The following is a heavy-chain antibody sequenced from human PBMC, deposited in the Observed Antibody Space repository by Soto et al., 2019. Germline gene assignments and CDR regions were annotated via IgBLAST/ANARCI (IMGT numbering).Heavy chain of an antibody. CDR2: ISYDGSHR. Sequence: QVQLVESAGGVVQPGTSLRLSRSASGFSFDAYGMHWVRQTPGKGLEWVAVISYDGSHRTYGDSVKGRFTISRDNSKNTVHLQMNSLRAEDTALYYCTKEGRGYGGFDPNSYFENWGQGTQVTVSS. D-gene: IGHD5-12*01. CDR3: TKEGRGYGGFDPNSYFEN. CDR1: GFSFDAYG. J-gene: IGHJ4*02. V-gene: IGHV3-30*18.